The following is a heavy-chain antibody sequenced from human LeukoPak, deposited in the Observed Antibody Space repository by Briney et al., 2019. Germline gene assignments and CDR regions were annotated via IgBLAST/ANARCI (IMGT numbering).Heavy chain of an antibody. CDR3: ARHDGGMKRWLQLEQDKGAFDI. CDR2: IYPGDSDT. V-gene: IGHV5-51*01. J-gene: IGHJ3*02. Sequence: GESLKISCKGSGYSFTSYWIGWVRQMPGKGLEWMGIIYPGDSDTRYSPSFQGQVTTSADKSISTAYLQWSSLKASDTAMYYCARHDGGMKRWLQLEQDKGAFDIWGQGTMVTVSS. CDR1: GYSFTSYW. D-gene: IGHD5-24*01.